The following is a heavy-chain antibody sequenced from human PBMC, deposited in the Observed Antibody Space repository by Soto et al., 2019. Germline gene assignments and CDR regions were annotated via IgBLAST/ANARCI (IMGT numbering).Heavy chain of an antibody. CDR2: ISYDGSNK. V-gene: IGHV3-30-3*01. Sequence: PGGSLRLSCAASGFTFSSYAMHWVRQAPGKGLEWVAVISYDGSNKYYADSVKGRFTISRDNSKNTLYLQMNSLRAEDTAVYYCARDQTTGGRNWFDPWGQGTLVTVSS. CDR3: ARDQTTGGRNWFDP. J-gene: IGHJ5*02. CDR1: GFTFSSYA. D-gene: IGHD4-17*01.